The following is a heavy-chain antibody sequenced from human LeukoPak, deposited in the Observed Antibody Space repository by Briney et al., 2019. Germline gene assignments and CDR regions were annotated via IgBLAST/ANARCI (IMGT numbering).Heavy chain of an antibody. CDR2: IYYSGST. J-gene: IGHJ4*02. D-gene: IGHD6-6*01. CDR3: ARQISSSPGYYFDY. CDR1: GGSISSSSYY. Sequence: SETLSLTCTVSGGSISSSSYYWSWIRQPPGKGLEWIGYIYYSGSTNYNPSLKSRVTISVDTSKNQFSLKLSSVTAAHTAVYCCARQISSSPGYYFDYWGQGTLVTVSS. V-gene: IGHV4-61*05.